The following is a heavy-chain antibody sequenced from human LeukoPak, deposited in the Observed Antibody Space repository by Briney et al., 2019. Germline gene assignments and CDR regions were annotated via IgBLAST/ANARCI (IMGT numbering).Heavy chain of an antibody. CDR1: VYTFSRYD. CDR3: ARLPKYSRPLDY. J-gene: IGHJ4*02. Sequence: ASVNVSFKASVYTFSRYDINGVRQATGQGLEWMGWMNPNSGNTAYAQKFQGRVTMSREPSISTAYMELSSLRSEDTAVYYCARLPKYSRPLDYWGQGTLVTVSS. CDR2: MNPNSGNT. V-gene: IGHV1-8*01. D-gene: IGHD6-6*01.